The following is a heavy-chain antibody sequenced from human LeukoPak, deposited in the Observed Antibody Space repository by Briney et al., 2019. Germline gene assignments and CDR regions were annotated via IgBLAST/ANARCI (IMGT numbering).Heavy chain of an antibody. CDR1: GYSFTSYW. Sequence: GESLKISCKGSGYSFTSYWIGWVRQMPGKGLEWMGIIYPGDSDTRYSPSFQGQVTISADKSISTAYLQWSSLKASDTGMYYCSKQRPSYDILTGYYPSGGENWFDPWGQGTLVTVSS. D-gene: IGHD3-9*01. CDR2: IYPGDSDT. CDR3: SKQRPSYDILTGYYPSGGENWFDP. J-gene: IGHJ5*02. V-gene: IGHV5-51*01.